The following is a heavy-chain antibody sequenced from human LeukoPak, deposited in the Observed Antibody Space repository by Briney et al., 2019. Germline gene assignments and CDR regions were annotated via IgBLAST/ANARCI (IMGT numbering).Heavy chain of an antibody. J-gene: IGHJ4*02. CDR2: IYPGDSDT. Sequence: GESLKISCKGSGYRFPTYWIGWVRQMPGKGLGWMWIIYPGDSDTRYSPSFQGQVTLSADKSISTAYLQWSSLKASDTAMYYCARHPADYGDYFDYWGQGTLVTVSS. D-gene: IGHD4-17*01. CDR3: ARHPADYGDYFDY. V-gene: IGHV5-51*01. CDR1: GYRFPTYW.